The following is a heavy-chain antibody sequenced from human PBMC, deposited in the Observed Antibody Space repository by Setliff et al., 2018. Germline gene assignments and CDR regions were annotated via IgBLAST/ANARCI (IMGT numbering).Heavy chain of an antibody. CDR2: IYPGDSDT. Sequence: GESLTISCKVSGYSFTNYWIVWVRQMPGKGLEWMGIIYPGDSDTRYSPSFQGQVTISADKSISTAYLQWDSLKASDTAMYYCARQDFGDYRVLTSWGQGTLVTVSS. CDR3: ARQDFGDYRVLTS. D-gene: IGHD4-17*01. J-gene: IGHJ4*02. CDR1: GYSFTNYW. V-gene: IGHV5-51*01.